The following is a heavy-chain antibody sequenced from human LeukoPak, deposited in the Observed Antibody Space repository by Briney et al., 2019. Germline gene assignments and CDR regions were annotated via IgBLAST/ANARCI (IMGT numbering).Heavy chain of an antibody. J-gene: IGHJ6*02. D-gene: IGHD3-16*01. CDR2: MWVWNDGSNE. CDR3: ARDRFPHDDAHYGMDV. V-gene: IGHV3-33*01. Sequence: GRSLRLSCTASGFTFSNYGMHWVRQAPGKGLEWVAVMWVWNDGSNEYYADSVKGRFTIARDNSKNTLYLQMVSLRAEDTADYYCARDRFPHDDAHYGMDVWGQGTTVTVSS. CDR1: GFTFSNYG.